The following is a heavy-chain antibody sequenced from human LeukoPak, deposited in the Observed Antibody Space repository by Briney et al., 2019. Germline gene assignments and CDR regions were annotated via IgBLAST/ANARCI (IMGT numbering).Heavy chain of an antibody. Sequence: SRTLSPTCAVSGGSISRSNWWSWVRQPPGKGLEWVGEIYHIGSTNSNPSLRSRVTISVDKSQKPFSLNLTSVTDLDTAACYCAVGLAADGGFDFWGQGTLVSVSS. J-gene: IGHJ4*02. CDR3: AVGLAADGGFDF. CDR2: IYHIGST. V-gene: IGHV4-4*02. D-gene: IGHD6-13*01. CDR1: GGSISRSNW.